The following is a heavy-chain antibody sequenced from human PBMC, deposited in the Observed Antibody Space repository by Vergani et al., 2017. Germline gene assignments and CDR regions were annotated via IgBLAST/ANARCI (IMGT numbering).Heavy chain of an antibody. Sequence: VQLVESGGGLVKPGGSLRVSCAASGFTFSSYGMHWVRQAPGKGLEWVAIIWYDGSNEHYADSVKGRFTISRDTSKNTLYLQMNSLRVEDTAVYYCARDRGGSYADFWGQGTLVTVSS. CDR3: ARDRGGSYADF. CDR1: GFTFSSYG. J-gene: IGHJ4*02. D-gene: IGHD1-26*01. V-gene: IGHV3-33*08. CDR2: IWYDGSNE.